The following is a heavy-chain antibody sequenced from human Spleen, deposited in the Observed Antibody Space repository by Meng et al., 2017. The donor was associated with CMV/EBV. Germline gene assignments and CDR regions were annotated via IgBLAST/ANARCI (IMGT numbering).Heavy chain of an antibody. CDR2: ISGSGVTI. V-gene: IGHV3-11*04. Sequence: SGFTFSDYYMSWIRQAPEKGLEWVSYISGSGVTIYYADSVKGRFTISRDNAENSLYLQMNSLRAEDTAVYYCARMVGQLVRAAFDMWGQGTVVTVSS. CDR3: ARMVGQLVRAAFDM. J-gene: IGHJ3*02. D-gene: IGHD6-6*01. CDR1: GFTFSDYY.